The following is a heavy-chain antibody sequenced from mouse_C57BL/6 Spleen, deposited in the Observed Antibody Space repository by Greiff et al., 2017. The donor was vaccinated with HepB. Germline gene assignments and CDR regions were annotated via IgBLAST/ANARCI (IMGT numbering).Heavy chain of an antibody. J-gene: IGHJ3*01. CDR1: GYTFTEYT. V-gene: IGHV1-62-2*01. CDR3: ARHEGPSYYYGSSWFAY. CDR2: FYPGSGSI. D-gene: IGHD1-1*01. Sequence: QVQLKQSGAELVKPGASVKLSCKASGYTFTEYTIHWVKQRSGQGLEWIGWFYPGSGSIKYNEKFKDKATLTADKSSSTVYMELSRLTSEDSAVYFCARHEGPSYYYGSSWFAYWGQGTLVTVSA.